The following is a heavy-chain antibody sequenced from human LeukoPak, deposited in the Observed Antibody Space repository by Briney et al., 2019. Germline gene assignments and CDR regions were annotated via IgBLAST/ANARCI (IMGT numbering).Heavy chain of an antibody. V-gene: IGHV1-2*06. J-gene: IGHJ4*02. CDR3: ARTSYGNNPTHFDH. Sequence: ASVKVSCKSSGYTFIDYYMHWVRQAPGQGLEWMGRINLYSGDPDYAQGFQGRVTMTRDTSIRTFYMELSRLRSDDTAVYYCARTSYGNNPTHFDHWGQGTLVTVSS. CDR2: INLYSGDP. D-gene: IGHD2/OR15-2a*01. CDR1: GYTFIDYY.